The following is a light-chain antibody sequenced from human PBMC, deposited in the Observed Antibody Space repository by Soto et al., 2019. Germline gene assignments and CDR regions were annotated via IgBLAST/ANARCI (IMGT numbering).Light chain of an antibody. CDR1: QTISSW. V-gene: IGKV1-5*01. Sequence: DIQMTQSPSTLPASVGDRVTITCRASQTISSWLAWYQQKPGKAPDLLIYDASRLAGGVPSRFSGSESGTEFTLTIGSLQPDDVATYLCQQYYNYSTFGQGTKVEVK. J-gene: IGKJ1*01. CDR3: QQYYNYST. CDR2: DAS.